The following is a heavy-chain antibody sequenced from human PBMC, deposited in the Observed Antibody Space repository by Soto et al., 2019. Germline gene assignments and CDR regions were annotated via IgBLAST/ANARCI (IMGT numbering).Heavy chain of an antibody. CDR3: AKEHPSSGWPRYDAFDI. CDR1: GFTFDDYA. V-gene: IGHV3-23*01. D-gene: IGHD6-19*01. Sequence: GGSLRLSCVASGFTFDDYAMSWVRQAPGKGLEWVSAISGSGGSTYYADSVKGRFTISRDNSKNTLYLQMNSLRAEDTALYYCAKEHPSSGWPRYDAFDIWGQGTMVTVSS. J-gene: IGHJ3*02. CDR2: ISGSGGST.